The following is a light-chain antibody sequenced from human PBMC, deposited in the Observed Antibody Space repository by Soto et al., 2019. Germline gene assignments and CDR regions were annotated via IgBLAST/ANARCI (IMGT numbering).Light chain of an antibody. CDR3: SSYTSISTYV. Sequence: QSALTQPASVSGSPGQSITISCTGTSSDVGGYNYVSWYQQHPGKAPKLMISEVSNRPSGVSNRFSGSKSANTASLTISGLQAEDEADYYCSSYTSISTYVFGPGTKVTVL. J-gene: IGLJ1*01. V-gene: IGLV2-14*01. CDR1: SSDVGGYNY. CDR2: EVS.